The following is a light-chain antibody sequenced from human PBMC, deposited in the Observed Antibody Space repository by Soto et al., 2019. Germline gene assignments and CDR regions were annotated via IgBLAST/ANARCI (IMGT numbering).Light chain of an antibody. CDR1: QSLLDSHDGNTY. CDR3: MQSIQLRLT. CDR2: EVS. J-gene: IGKJ4*01. V-gene: IGKV2D-29*01. Sequence: DIVMTQPLLSLPVTPGEPASISCRSSQSLLDSHDGNTYLDWYLQKPGQPPQLLIYEVSNRFSGVPDRFSGSGSGTDFTLKISRVEAEDVGVYYCMQSIQLRLTFGGGTKVEIK.